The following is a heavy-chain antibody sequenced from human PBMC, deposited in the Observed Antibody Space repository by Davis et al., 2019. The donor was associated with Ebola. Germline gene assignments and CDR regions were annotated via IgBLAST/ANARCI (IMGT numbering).Heavy chain of an antibody. D-gene: IGHD1-1*01. CDR2: INPHNGNT. J-gene: IGHJ4*02. CDR1: GYTFTNSG. V-gene: IGHV1-18*04. Sequence: AASVKVSCKASGYTFTNSGITWVRQAPGQGLDWMGWINPHNGNTNYAQNVQGRVTMTTDTSTTTAYMDVGSLTSDDTAVYYCARAQFPTTSDHWGQGTLVTVSS. CDR3: ARAQFPTTSDH.